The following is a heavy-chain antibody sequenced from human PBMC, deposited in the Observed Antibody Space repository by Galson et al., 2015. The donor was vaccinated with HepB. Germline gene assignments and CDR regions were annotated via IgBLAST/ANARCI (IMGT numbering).Heavy chain of an antibody. Sequence: CAISEDSVSNNDGAWNWIRQSPSRGLEWLGRTFYRSKWYPDYAESFKTRITIIPDTAKNQFSLQLNSVTPEDAAVYYCARGSTVIDSWGPGTLVTVSS. V-gene: IGHV6-1*01. CDR1: EDSVSNNDGA. D-gene: IGHD3-10*01. CDR3: ARGSTVIDS. J-gene: IGHJ5*01. CDR2: TFYRSKWYP.